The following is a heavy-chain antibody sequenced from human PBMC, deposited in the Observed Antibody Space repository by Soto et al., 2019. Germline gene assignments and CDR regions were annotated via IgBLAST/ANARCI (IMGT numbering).Heavy chain of an antibody. J-gene: IGHJ6*02. Sequence: ASVKVTCKEPGNSFTDYQIHWVRQASGQGLEWLGRINPKSGGTSTAQKFQGWVTMTTDTSISTASMELTRLTSDDTAIYYCARGDSTDCSTGVCSFFYNHDMDVWG. CDR3: ARGDSTDCSTGVCSFFYNHDMDV. CDR2: INPKSGGT. CDR1: GNSFTDYQ. D-gene: IGHD2-8*01. V-gene: IGHV1-2*04.